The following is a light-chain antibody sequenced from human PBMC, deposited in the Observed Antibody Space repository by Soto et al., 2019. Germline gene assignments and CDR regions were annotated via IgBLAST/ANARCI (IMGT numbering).Light chain of an antibody. CDR2: DAS. Sequence: EIVLIQSPAPLSLSPGERATLSCRASQSVSSNLAWYQQNPGQAPRLLIYDASNRATGIPARFSGSGSGTDFTLTISSLEPEDVAVYYCQQRSNWPVTLGQGTRLEIK. CDR1: QSVSSN. J-gene: IGKJ5*01. CDR3: QQRSNWPVT. V-gene: IGKV3D-11*03.